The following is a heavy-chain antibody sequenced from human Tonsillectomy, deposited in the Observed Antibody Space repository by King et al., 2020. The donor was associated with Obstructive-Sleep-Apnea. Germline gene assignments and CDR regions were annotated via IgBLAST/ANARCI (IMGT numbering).Heavy chain of an antibody. CDR2: ILSKAYGGTT. D-gene: IGHD3-10*01. J-gene: IGHJ4*02. CDR1: GFTFGDYA. V-gene: IGHV3-49*03. Sequence: VQLVESGGGLVQPGRSLRLSCTASGFTFGDYAMNWFRQAQGKGLWWVGFILSKAYGGTTEYDAFLKGRFTIPRDDSTSIAHLQMNSLKTEDTAVYYFTDGSAGPFDYWGQGTLVTVSS. CDR3: TDGSAGPFDY.